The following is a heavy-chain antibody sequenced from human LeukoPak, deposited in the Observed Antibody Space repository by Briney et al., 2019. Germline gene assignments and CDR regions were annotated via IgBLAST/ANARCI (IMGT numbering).Heavy chain of an antibody. Sequence: VASLRASSTASGDTFTIYGTSWGPQAPEERHEWMGWICAYIGNTNYTQKLQGRVTITTDTSTSTAYMDLRSLTPETTPVYSCAREVRAAAGLVSRWIDRWRQGSLVTV. D-gene: IGHD6-13*01. CDR1: GDTFTIYG. J-gene: IGHJ5*02. V-gene: IGHV1-18*01. CDR2: ICAYIGNT. CDR3: AREVRAAAGLVSRWIDR.